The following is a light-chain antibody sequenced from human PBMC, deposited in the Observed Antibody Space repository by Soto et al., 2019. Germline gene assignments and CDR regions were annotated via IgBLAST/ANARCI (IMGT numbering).Light chain of an antibody. J-gene: IGKJ1*01. V-gene: IGKV3-11*01. CDR3: HQRCNSPLT. Sequence: EIVLTQSPATLSLSPGERATLSCRASQSVSSYFAWYQQKPGQPPRLLIYDASNRDTGIPSRFRGSGSGTDFALTISRLEPEDFADDYCHQRCNSPLTFVNGTKVEI. CDR1: QSVSSY. CDR2: DAS.